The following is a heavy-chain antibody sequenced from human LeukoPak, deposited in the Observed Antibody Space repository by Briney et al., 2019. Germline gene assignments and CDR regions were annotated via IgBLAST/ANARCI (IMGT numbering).Heavy chain of an antibody. CDR3: ARPAAGPYNWFDP. CDR1: GYSFTSYW. V-gene: IGHV5-51*01. Sequence: SGESLKISCKGSGYSFTSYWIGWVRQMPGKGLEWMGIIYPGDSDTSYSPSFQGQVTISADKSISTAYLQWSSLKASDTAMYYCARPAAGPYNWFDPWGQGTLVTVSS. J-gene: IGHJ5*02. D-gene: IGHD6-13*01. CDR2: IYPGDSDT.